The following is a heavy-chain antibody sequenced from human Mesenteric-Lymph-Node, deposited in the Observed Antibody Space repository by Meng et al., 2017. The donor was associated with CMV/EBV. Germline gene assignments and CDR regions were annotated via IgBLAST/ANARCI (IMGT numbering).Heavy chain of an antibody. Sequence: GGSLRLSCAASGFTFSSYGMHWVRQAPGKGLEWVTFIRYDGSNKDYADSVKGRFTVSRDNSKNTLHLQMNSLRVEDTAVYYCGKDQRPKMVRGVIDYWGQGALVTVSS. CDR3: GKDQRPKMVRGVIDY. J-gene: IGHJ4*02. CDR2: IRYDGSNK. D-gene: IGHD3-10*01. CDR1: GFTFSSYG. V-gene: IGHV3-30*02.